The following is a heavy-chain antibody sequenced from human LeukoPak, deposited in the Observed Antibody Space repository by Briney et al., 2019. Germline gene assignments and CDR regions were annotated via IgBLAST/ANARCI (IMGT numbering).Heavy chain of an antibody. CDR1: GFTFGSYG. CDR3: TTDYSIAAAD. J-gene: IGHJ4*02. Sequence: GGSLRLSCAASGFTFGSYGMHWVRQAPGKGLEWVAFIRYDGNNQYYAAPVKGRFTISRDDSKNTLYLQMNSLKTEDTAVYYCTTDYSIAAADWGQGTLVTVSS. D-gene: IGHD6-13*01. CDR2: IRYDGNNQ. V-gene: IGHV3-30*02.